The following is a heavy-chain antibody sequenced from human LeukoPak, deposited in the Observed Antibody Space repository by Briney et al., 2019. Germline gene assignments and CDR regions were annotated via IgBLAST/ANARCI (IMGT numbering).Heavy chain of an antibody. CDR1: GFTFSDYY. CDR2: ISSSSSTK. D-gene: IGHD2-15*01. V-gene: IGHV3-11*04. J-gene: IGHJ4*02. Sequence: GGSLRLSCAAYGFTFSDYYMSWIRQPPGKGLEWVSYISSSSSTKYYPDSVKGRFTISRDNAKNSLYLQMNSLRDEDTAVYYCARVYCSGGSCYSRPNFFDYWGQGTLVTVSS. CDR3: ARVYCSGGSCYSRPNFFDY.